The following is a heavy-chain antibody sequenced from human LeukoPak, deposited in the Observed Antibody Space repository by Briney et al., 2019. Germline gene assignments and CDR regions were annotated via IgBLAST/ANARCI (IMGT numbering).Heavy chain of an antibody. J-gene: IGHJ4*02. CDR1: GYTFTYYY. D-gene: IGHD2-21*01. V-gene: IGHV1-2*02. CDR2: INPNSGGT. CDR3: ARAERLGVVVIATNY. Sequence: ASVKVSCKASGYTFTYYYMHWVRQAPGQGLEWMGWINPNSGGTNYAQKFQGRVTMTRDTSITTAYMELRRLRSDDTAVYYCARAERLGVVVIATNYWGQGTLVTVSS.